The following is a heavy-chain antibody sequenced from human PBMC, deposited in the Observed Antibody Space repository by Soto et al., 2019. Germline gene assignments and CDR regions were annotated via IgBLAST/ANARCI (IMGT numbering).Heavy chain of an antibody. V-gene: IGHV1-46*04. CDR2: IDPSTGTS. D-gene: IGHD3-10*01. CDR1: GYTFADYS. J-gene: IGHJ4*02. Sequence: QVRLVQSGAEVKSPGTSVKVSCQTSGYTFADYSIHWVRQAPGQGLEYMGNIDPSTGTSASAQTVQGRISMTTDASTSTVYMELNNLRSGDTAVYYCARLSRITFIVNWGQGTLVTVSS. CDR3: ARLSRITFIVN.